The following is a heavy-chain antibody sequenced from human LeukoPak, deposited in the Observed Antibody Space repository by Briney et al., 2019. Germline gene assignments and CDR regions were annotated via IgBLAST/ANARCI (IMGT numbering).Heavy chain of an antibody. CDR1: GYTFTSYD. CDR2: MNPNSGNT. D-gene: IGHD2-15*01. V-gene: IGHV1-8*01. CDR3: AREMVVAANFDY. J-gene: IGHJ4*02. Sequence: ASVKVSCKASGYTFTSYDINWVRQATGQGLEWMGWMNPNSGNTGYAQKFQGRVTMTRNTSISTAYMELSSLRSEDTAVYYCAREMVVAANFDYWGQGTLVTVCS.